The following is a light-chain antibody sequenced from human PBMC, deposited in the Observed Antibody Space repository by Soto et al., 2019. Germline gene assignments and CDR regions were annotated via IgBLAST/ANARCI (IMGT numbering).Light chain of an antibody. Sequence: DIQMTQSPSSLSAFVGDRVTITCRASQSISGYLNWYQQKPGKAPKLLIFATSSLQSGVPSRFSGSGSGTHVTLTLSSLQREDFAIYYCQQSYSTRITFGQGTRLEIK. V-gene: IGKV1-39*01. CDR3: QQSYSTRIT. CDR1: QSISGY. CDR2: ATS. J-gene: IGKJ5*01.